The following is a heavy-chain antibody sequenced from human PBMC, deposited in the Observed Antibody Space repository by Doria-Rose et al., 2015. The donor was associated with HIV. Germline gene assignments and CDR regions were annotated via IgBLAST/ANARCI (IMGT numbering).Heavy chain of an antibody. CDR2: VFSDDER. CDR1: GVSLSSPGMG. Sequence: QVQLVESGPVLVKPKETLTLTCTVSGVSLSSPGMGVSWIRQPPGKALEWLAKVFSDDERSYKTSLKSRLTISRGTSKSQVVLTMTDMDPVDTATYYCARIKSSRWYHKYYFDFWGQGTLVIVSA. D-gene: IGHD6-13*01. V-gene: IGHV2-26*01. CDR3: ARIKSSRWYHKYYFDF. J-gene: IGHJ4*02.